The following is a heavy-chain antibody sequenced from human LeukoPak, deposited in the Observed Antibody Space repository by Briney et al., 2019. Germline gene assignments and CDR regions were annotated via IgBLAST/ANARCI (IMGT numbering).Heavy chain of an antibody. CDR2: INHSGST. Sequence: XRQXPGKGLEWIGEINHSGSTNYNPSLKSRVTISVDTSKNQFSLKLSSVTAADTAVYYCAKEVNFILDYWGQGTLVTVSS. V-gene: IGHV4-34*01. J-gene: IGHJ4*02. CDR3: AKEVNFILDY. D-gene: IGHD3-16*01.